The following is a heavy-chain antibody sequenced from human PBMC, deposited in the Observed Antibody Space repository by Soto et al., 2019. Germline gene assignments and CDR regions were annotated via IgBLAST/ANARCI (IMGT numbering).Heavy chain of an antibody. V-gene: IGHV4-4*02. CDR2: IYHSGVT. CDR3: ARLPWFGAIPPGAFDL. Sequence: QVLLQESGPGLVKPSGTLSLTCAVSGGSFSSSNWWSWVRQPPGEGLEWIGDIYHSGVTNYNPSLKTRVTISVDKSKNQFSLKLSPVTAADTAVYYCARLPWFGAIPPGAFDLWGQGTMVTVSS. CDR1: GGSFSSSNW. J-gene: IGHJ3*01. D-gene: IGHD3-10*01.